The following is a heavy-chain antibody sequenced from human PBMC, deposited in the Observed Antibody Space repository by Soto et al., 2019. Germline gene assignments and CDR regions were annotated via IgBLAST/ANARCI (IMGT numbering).Heavy chain of an antibody. CDR2: ISSSSSYI. CDR3: ARAERFLEWFNWFDP. CDR1: GFTFSSYS. J-gene: IGHJ5*02. Sequence: GALRLSCAASGFTFSSYSMNWVRQAPGKGLEWVSSISSSSSYIYYADSVKGRFTISRDNAKNSLYLQMNSLRAEDTAVYYCARAERFLEWFNWFDPWGQGTLVTVSS. V-gene: IGHV3-21*01. D-gene: IGHD3-3*01.